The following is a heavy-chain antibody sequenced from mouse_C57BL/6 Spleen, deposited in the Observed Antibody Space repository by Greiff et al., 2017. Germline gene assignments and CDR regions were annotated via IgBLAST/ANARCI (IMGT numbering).Heavy chain of an antibody. Sequence: EVQLQQSVPELVKPGASVKIPCKASGFTFTDYNMDWVKQNHGKSLEWIGDINPNNGGTIYNPKFQGKATFTVDKSSSTAYLELRSLTSEDTAVYYCARSELRYFDVWGTGTTVTVSS. D-gene: IGHD2-12*01. CDR2: INPNNGGT. J-gene: IGHJ1*03. V-gene: IGHV1-18*01. CDR1: GFTFTDYN. CDR3: ARSELRYFDV.